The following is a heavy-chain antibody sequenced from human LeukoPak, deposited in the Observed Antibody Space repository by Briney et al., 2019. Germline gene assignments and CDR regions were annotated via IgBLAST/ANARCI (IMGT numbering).Heavy chain of an antibody. V-gene: IGHV4-4*07. CDR3: ARDPHRRGYSYGLDY. CDR2: IYTSGST. J-gene: IGHJ4*02. D-gene: IGHD5-18*01. CDR1: GGSISSYS. Sequence: SETLSLTCTVPGGSISSYSWSWIRQPAGKGLEWIGRIYTSGSTNYNPSLKSRVTMSVDTSKNQFSLKLSSVTAADTAVYYRARDPHRRGYSYGLDYWGQGTLVTVSS.